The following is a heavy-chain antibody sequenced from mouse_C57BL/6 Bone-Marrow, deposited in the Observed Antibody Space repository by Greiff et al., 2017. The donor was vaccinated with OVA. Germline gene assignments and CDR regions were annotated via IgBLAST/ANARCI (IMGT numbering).Heavy chain of an antibody. D-gene: IGHD1-1*01. CDR2: VYPYNGGT. V-gene: IGHV1-36*01. Sequence: EVQLQQSGPVLVKPGPSVKISCKASGFTFTDYYMHWVKQSHGKSLEWIGLVYPYNGGTSYNQKFKGKATLTVDTSSSTAYMELNSLTSEDSAVYYCARDYYYGSSYLSYWYFDVWGTGTTVTVSS. CDR3: ARDYYYGSSYLSYWYFDV. J-gene: IGHJ1*03. CDR1: GFTFTDYY.